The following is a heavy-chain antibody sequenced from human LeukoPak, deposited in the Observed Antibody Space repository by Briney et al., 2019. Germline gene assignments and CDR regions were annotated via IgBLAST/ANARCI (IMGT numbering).Heavy chain of an antibody. CDR2: ISRSGTTI. Sequence: GGSLRLSCAASGFTFSSYAMHWVRQAPGKGLECVAYISRSGTTIHYADSLKGRLSISRDNAESTLYLQMSNLRADDTAVYYCARGGIYDLDDSFDIWGQGTVVTVSS. CDR3: ARGGIYDLDDSFDI. V-gene: IGHV3-48*01. J-gene: IGHJ3*02. CDR1: GFTFSSYA. D-gene: IGHD6-13*01.